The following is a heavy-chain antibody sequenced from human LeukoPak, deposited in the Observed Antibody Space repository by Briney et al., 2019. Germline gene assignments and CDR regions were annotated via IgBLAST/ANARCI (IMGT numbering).Heavy chain of an antibody. V-gene: IGHV3-49*03. CDR2: IRSKTYGGTT. J-gene: IGHJ4*02. D-gene: IGHD6-19*01. CDR1: GFTFGDYV. Sequence: GSLRLSCKASGFTFGDYVMSWFRQAPGKGLEWVGFIRSKTYGGTTEYAASVKGRFTISRDDSKSIAYLQMNSLKTEDTAVYYCTRERGGSSGWYGGYYFDYWGQGTLVTVSS. CDR3: TRERGGSSGWYGGYYFDY.